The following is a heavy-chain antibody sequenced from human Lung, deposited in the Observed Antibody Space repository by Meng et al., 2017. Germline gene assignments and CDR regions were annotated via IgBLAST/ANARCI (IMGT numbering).Heavy chain of an antibody. J-gene: IGHJ4*02. CDR2: INHSGST. D-gene: IGHD4-11*01. CDR1: GGSCSDYY. V-gene: IGHV4-34*01. CDR3: ARGPTTMAHDFDY. Sequence: QVQLPQWGGALLEPSETLSLTGVIAGGSCSDYYWSWIRQPPGKGLEWIGEINHSGSTNYNPSLESRATISVDTSQNNLSLKLSSVTAADSAVYYCARGPTTMAHDFDYWGQGTLVTVSS.